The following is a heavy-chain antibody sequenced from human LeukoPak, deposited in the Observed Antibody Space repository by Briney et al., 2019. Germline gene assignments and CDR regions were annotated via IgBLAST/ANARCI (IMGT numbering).Heavy chain of an antibody. Sequence: GGSLRLSCAASGFTVSSNYMSWVRQAPGKGLEWVSVIYSGGSTYYADSVKGRFTISRDNSKNTLYLQMNSLRAEDTAVYYCAILVRWYLFDYWGQGTLVTVSS. D-gene: IGHD4-23*01. CDR3: AILVRWYLFDY. CDR1: GFTVSSNY. V-gene: IGHV3-66*01. CDR2: IYSGGST. J-gene: IGHJ4*02.